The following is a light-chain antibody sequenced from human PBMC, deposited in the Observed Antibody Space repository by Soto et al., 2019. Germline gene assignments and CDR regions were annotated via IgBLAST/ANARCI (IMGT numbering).Light chain of an antibody. J-gene: IGKJ1*01. CDR3: QQSYSTPRT. CDR2: AAS. Sequence: DIQMTQSPSSLYASVGDTVTITCRVSQSISSYLNWYQQKPGKAPKLLIYAASSLQSGVPSRFSGSGSGTDFTLTISSLQPEDFATYYCQQSYSTPRTFGQGTKVDIK. V-gene: IGKV1-39*01. CDR1: QSISSY.